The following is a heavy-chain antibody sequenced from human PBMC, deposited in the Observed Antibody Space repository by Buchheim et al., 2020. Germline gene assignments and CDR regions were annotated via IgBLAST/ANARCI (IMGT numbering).Heavy chain of an antibody. CDR3: ARDIWREYCSGGSCYTFDI. D-gene: IGHD2-15*01. CDR1: GFTVSSNY. J-gene: IGHJ3*02. CDR2: IYSGGST. V-gene: IGHV3-53*04. Sequence: EVQLVESGGGLVQPGGSLRLSCAASGFTVSSNYMSWVRQAPGKGLEWVSVIYSGGSTYYADSVKGRFTISRHNSKNTLYLQMNSLRAEDTAVYYCARDIWREYCSGGSCYTFDIWGQGT.